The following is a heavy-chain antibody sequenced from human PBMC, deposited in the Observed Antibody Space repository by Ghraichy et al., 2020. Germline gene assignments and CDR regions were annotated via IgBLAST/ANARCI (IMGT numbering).Heavy chain of an antibody. CDR2: IYNTEST. CDR1: GDSVSSGTSY. V-gene: IGHV4-61*01. D-gene: IGHD3-3*01. Sequence: SETLSLTCTVSGDSVSSGTSYWSWIRQPPGKGLEWIGLIYNTESTNYNPSLKSRVTISVDTSKNQFSLKLTSVTASDTAVYYCAVLSYDFWCVYLDYWGQATLVTVSS. CDR3: AVLSYDFWCVYLDY. J-gene: IGHJ4*02.